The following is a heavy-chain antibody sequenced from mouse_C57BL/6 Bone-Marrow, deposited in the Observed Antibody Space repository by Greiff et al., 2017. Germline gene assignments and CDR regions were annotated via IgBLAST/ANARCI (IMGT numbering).Heavy chain of an antibody. CDR2: ISDGGSYT. V-gene: IGHV5-4*01. CDR1: GFTFSSYA. CDR3: ARVPYYYGFDY. D-gene: IGHD1-1*01. J-gene: IGHJ2*01. Sequence: EVQLVQSGGGLVKPGASLKLSCAASGFTFSSYAMSWVRQTPEKRLEWVATISDGGSYTYYPDNVKGRFTSSRDKAKNNLYLQVSLLKSEDTAMYYCARVPYYYGFDYWGQGTTLTVSS.